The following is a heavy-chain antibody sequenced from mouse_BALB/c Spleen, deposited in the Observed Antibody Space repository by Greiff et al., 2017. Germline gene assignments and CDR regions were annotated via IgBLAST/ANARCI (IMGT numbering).Heavy chain of an antibody. CDR3: AREGITTVVDAMDY. Sequence: EVKLMESGPGLVKPSQSLSLTCTVTGYSITSDYAWNWIRQFPGNKLEWMGYISYSGSTSYNPSLKSRISITRDTSKNQFFLQLNSVTTEDTATYYCAREGITTVVDAMDYWGQGTSVTVSS. D-gene: IGHD1-1*01. CDR1: GYSITSDYA. CDR2: ISYSGST. J-gene: IGHJ4*01. V-gene: IGHV3-2*02.